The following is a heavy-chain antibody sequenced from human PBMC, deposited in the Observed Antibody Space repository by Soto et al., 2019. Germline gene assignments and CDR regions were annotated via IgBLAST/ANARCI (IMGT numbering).Heavy chain of an antibody. V-gene: IGHV1-69*06. CDR2: IIPIFGTA. D-gene: IGHD3-3*01. CDR1: GGTFSSYA. J-gene: IGHJ6*02. Sequence: SVKVSCKASGGTFSSYAISWVRQAPGQGLEWMGGIIPIFGTANYAQKFQGRVTITADKSTSTAYMELSSLRSEDTAVYYCARSRFWSALEWYYYGMDVWGQATTVTVSX. CDR3: ARSRFWSALEWYYYGMDV.